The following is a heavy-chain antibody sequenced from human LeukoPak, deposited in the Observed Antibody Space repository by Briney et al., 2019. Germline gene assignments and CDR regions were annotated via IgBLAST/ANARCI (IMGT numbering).Heavy chain of an antibody. CDR1: GGSISSYY. Sequence: SETLSLTCTVSGGSISSYYWSWIRQPPGKGLEWIGYIYYSGSTTNYNPSLKSRVTTSVDTSKNQFSLKLSSVTAADTAVYYCARVQGIRDGPFDYWGQGTLVTVSS. J-gene: IGHJ4*02. D-gene: IGHD5-24*01. CDR3: ARVQGIRDGPFDY. CDR2: IYYSGSTT. V-gene: IGHV4-59*01.